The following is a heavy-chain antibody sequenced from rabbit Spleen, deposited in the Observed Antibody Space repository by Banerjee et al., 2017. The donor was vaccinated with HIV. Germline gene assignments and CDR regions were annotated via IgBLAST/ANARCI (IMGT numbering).Heavy chain of an antibody. CDR2: IAAGSGGTT. D-gene: IGHD8-1*01. CDR1: GFSFSSGYY. CDR3: ARDSGTSFSSYGMDL. Sequence: QSLEESGGDLVKPGTSLTLTCKASGFSFSSGYYICWVRQAPGKGLEWIACIAAGSGGTTYYASWAKGRFTISKTSSTTVTLQMTRLTAADTATYFCARDSGTSFSSYGMDLWGPGTLVTVS. J-gene: IGHJ6*01. V-gene: IGHV1S40*01.